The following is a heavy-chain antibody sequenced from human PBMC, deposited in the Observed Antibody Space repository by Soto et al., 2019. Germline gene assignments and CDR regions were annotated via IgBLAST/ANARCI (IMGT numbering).Heavy chain of an antibody. D-gene: IGHD6-13*01. CDR1: GGTFSSYA. CDR3: ARDGRLAASGTNWFDP. Sequence: QVQLVQSGAEVKKPGSSVKVSCKAAGGTFSSYAISWVRQAPGQGLEWMGGIIPIFGTANYAQKFQGRVTITADESTSTAYMELSSLRSEDRAVYYCARDGRLAASGTNWFDPWGQGTLVTVSS. J-gene: IGHJ5*02. CDR2: IIPIFGTA. V-gene: IGHV1-69*12.